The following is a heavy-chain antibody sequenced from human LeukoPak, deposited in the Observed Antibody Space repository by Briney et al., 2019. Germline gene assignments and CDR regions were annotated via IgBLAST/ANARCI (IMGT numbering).Heavy chain of an antibody. J-gene: IGHJ6*03. D-gene: IGHD2-2*02. CDR2: MNPNSGNT. CDR1: GYTFTSYD. V-gene: IGHV1-8*01. CDR3: ARGAVVVVPAAIPRGSYYMDV. Sequence: GASVKDSCKASGYTFTSYDINWVRQATGQGLEWMGWMNPNSGNTGYAQKFQGRVTMTRNTSISTAYMELSSLRSEDTAVYYCARGAVVVVPAAIPRGSYYMDVWGKGTTVTVSS.